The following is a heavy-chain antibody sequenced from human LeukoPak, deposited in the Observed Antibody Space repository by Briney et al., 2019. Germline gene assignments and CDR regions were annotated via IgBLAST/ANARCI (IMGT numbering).Heavy chain of an antibody. J-gene: IGHJ4*02. Sequence: GGSLRLSCAASGFTVSNNYMSWVRQAPGKGLEWVSVIYSGDNTYYVESVKGRFTISRDNSKNTLFLQMNRLRAEDTAVYYCAGRRVLDASFDYWGQGTLVSVSS. CDR3: AGRRVLDASFDY. CDR1: GFTVSNNY. CDR2: IYSGDNT. V-gene: IGHV3-66*02. D-gene: IGHD3-16*01.